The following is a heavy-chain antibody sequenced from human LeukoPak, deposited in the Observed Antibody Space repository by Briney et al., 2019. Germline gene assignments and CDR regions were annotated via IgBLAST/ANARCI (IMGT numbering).Heavy chain of an antibody. Sequence: GGSLRLSCAASGFTFSDYYMSWIRQAPGKGLEWVSYISSSGSTIYYADSVKGRFTISRDSAKNSLYLQMNSLRAEDTAVYYCARWQVTSCTNGCTPNYYDSWGQGTLVTVSS. CDR1: GFTFSDYY. D-gene: IGHD2-8*01. V-gene: IGHV3-11*01. CDR2: ISSSGSTI. CDR3: ARWQVTSCTNGCTPNYYDS. J-gene: IGHJ4*02.